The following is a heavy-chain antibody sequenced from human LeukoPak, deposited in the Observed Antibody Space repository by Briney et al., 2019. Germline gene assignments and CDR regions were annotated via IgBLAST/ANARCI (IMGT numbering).Heavy chain of an antibody. J-gene: IGHJ4*02. Sequence: PGGSLRLSCAASGFSFTTYWMSWVRRAPGKGLEWVANIKQDGTEKYYVDSVKGRFTISRDNAKNSLYLQMNRLRAEDTAVYYCAKLAKYFYGSETYYFFEHWGQGTPVTASS. CDR2: IKQDGTEK. CDR3: AKLAKYFYGSETYYFFEH. CDR1: GFSFTTYW. D-gene: IGHD3-10*01. V-gene: IGHV3-7*01.